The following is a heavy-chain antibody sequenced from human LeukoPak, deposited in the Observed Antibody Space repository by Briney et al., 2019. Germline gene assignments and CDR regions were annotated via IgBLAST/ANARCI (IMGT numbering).Heavy chain of an antibody. CDR3: AKAKWELPPYYFDY. D-gene: IGHD1-26*01. CDR1: GFTSSSYG. J-gene: IGHJ4*02. CDR2: ISGSGDST. Sequence: PGGSLRLSCAASGFTSSSYGMSWVRQAPGKGLEWVSAISGSGDSTYYADSVKGRFTISRDNSKNTLYLQMNSLRAEDTAVYYCAKAKWELPPYYFDYWGQGTLVTVSS. V-gene: IGHV3-23*01.